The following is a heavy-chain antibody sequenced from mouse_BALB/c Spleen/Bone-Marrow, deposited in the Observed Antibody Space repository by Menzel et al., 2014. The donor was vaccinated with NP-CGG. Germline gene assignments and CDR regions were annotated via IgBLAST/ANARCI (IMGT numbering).Heavy chain of an antibody. V-gene: IGHV14-3*02. CDR2: IDPASDYT. CDR3: ATLTGTFDY. J-gene: IGHJ2*01. CDR1: GFNIKDTY. D-gene: IGHD4-1*01. Sequence: EVQLQQSGAELVKPGASVKLSCTASGFNIKDTYMHWVKQRPEQGLEWIGRIDPASDYTQFDSKFQGKATITADTSSNTAYLQPSSLTSEDTAVYYCATLTGTFDYWGQGTTLTVSS.